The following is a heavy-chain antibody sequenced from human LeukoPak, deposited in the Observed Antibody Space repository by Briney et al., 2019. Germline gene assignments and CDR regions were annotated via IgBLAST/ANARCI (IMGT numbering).Heavy chain of an antibody. CDR2: ISSSGSYI. CDR1: GFTFSSYS. V-gene: IGHV3-21*01. CDR3: ARGGRNDVSVDY. Sequence: GGSLRLSCAASGFTFSSYSMNWVPQAPGKGLEWVSSISSSGSYIYYADPGKGRFTISRDNAKNSLYLKMNSPRAENTAVYYCARGGRNDVSVDYWGQGTLVSVSS. J-gene: IGHJ4*02. D-gene: IGHD1-1*01.